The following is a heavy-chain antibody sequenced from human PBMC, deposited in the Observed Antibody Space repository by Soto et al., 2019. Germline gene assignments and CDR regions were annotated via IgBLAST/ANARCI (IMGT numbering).Heavy chain of an antibody. CDR3: ARGSVDTVDSSGFYEY. J-gene: IGHJ4*02. CDR1: GGSISSGYY. Sequence: PSETLSLTCTVSGGSISSGYYWSWIRQYPGKGLEWIGYIYYSGNTYYNPSLKSRVSISLDTSKSQFSLKLDSVTAADTAVYYCARGSVDTVDSSGFYEYWGQGTPVTVSS. V-gene: IGHV4-31*03. D-gene: IGHD3-22*01. CDR2: IYYSGNT.